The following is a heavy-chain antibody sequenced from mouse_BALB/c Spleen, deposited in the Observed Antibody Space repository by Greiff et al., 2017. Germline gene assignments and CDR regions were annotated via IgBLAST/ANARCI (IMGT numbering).Heavy chain of an antibody. CDR2: INPYNGDT. D-gene: IGHD2-12*01. V-gene: IGHV1-20*01. J-gene: IGHJ2*01. CDR3: ARGCDSYEGYFDY. CDR1: GYSFTGYF. Sequence: VQLQQSGPELVKPGDSVKISCKASGYSFTGYFMNWVMQSPGKSLEWIGRINPYNGDTFYNQKFKGKATLTVDKSSSTAHMELRSLASEDSAVYYCARGCDSYEGYFDYWGQGTTLTVSS.